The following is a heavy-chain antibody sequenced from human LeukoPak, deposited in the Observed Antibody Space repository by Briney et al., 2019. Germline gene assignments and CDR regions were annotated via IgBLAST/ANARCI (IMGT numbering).Heavy chain of an antibody. CDR2: IWYDGSNK. Sequence: GGSLRLSCAASGFTFSSYGMHWVRQAPGKGLEWVAVIWYDGSNKYYADSVKGRFTISRDNSKNTLYLQMNSLRAEDTAVYYCAKQISRGDYVSSFDYWGQGTLATVSS. V-gene: IGHV3-33*06. D-gene: IGHD4-17*01. J-gene: IGHJ4*02. CDR1: GFTFSSYG. CDR3: AKQISRGDYVSSFDY.